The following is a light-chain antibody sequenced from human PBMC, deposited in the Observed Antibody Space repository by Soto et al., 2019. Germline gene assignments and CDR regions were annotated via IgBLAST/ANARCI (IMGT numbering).Light chain of an antibody. Sequence: QSVLTQPASVSGSPGQSITISCTGTSSDVGAYNYVSWYQQHPGKAPKLIISEVTDRPSGVSDRLSGSKSGNTASLTISGLQAEDEADYFCSSYTTNDTIWVLGGGTK. V-gene: IGLV2-14*01. CDR3: SSYTTNDTIWV. CDR2: EVT. CDR1: SSDVGAYNY. J-gene: IGLJ3*02.